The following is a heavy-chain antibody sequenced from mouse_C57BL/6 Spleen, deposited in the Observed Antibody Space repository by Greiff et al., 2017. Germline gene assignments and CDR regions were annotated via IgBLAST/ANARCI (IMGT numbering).Heavy chain of an antibody. CDR1: GYTFTNYW. V-gene: IGHV1-63*01. J-gene: IGHJ2*01. D-gene: IGHD2-1*01. CDR3: ARRRGNSHWGG. Sequence: VQLQQSGAELVRPGTSVKMSCKASGYTFTNYWIGWAKQRPGHGLEWIGDIYPGGGYTNYNEKFKGKATLTADKSSSTAYMQFSSLTSEDSAIYYCARRRGNSHWGGWGQGTTLTVSS. CDR2: IYPGGGYT.